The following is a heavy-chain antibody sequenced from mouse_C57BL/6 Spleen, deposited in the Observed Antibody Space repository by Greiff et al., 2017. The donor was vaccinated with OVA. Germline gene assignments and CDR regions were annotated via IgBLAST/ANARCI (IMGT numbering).Heavy chain of an antibody. CDR1: GFTFSSYA. D-gene: IGHD1-1*01. CDR2: ISSGGDYI. V-gene: IGHV5-9-1*02. CDR3: TRGDGSSPFAY. J-gene: IGHJ3*01. Sequence: DVMLVESGEGLVKPGGSLKLSCAASGFTFSSYAMSWVRQTPEKRLEWVAYISSGGDYIYYADTVKGRFTISRDNARNTLYLQMSSLKSEDTAMYYCTRGDGSSPFAYWGQGTLVTVSA.